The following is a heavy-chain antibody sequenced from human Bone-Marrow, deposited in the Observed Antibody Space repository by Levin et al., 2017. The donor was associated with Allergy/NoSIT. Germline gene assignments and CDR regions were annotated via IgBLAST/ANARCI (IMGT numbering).Heavy chain of an antibody. CDR1: GGTFTSYA. CDR3: ARVSVSGNKTADH. V-gene: IGHV1-69*13. J-gene: IGHJ4*02. Sequence: ASVKVSCKASGGTFTSYAISWVRQAPGQGPEWMGGIIPIFGTTNYAQKFQGRVTITADESTSTADMDLSSLRSEDTAVYYCARVSVSGNKTADHCGQGTRVTVSS. D-gene: IGHD2/OR15-2a*01. CDR2: IIPIFGTT.